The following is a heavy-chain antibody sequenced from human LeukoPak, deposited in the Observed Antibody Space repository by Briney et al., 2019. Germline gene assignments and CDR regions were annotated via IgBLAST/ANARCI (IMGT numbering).Heavy chain of an antibody. Sequence: GGSLRLSCAASGFIFSSYWMSWVRQAPGKGLEWVANIKQDGSDKSYVDSVKGRFTIPRDNAKNSLYLQMNSLRAEDTAVYYCARDSRFTMRDYWGQGTLVTVSS. CDR2: IKQDGSDK. CDR3: ARDSRFTMRDY. J-gene: IGHJ4*02. D-gene: IGHD3-22*01. V-gene: IGHV3-7*01. CDR1: GFIFSSYW.